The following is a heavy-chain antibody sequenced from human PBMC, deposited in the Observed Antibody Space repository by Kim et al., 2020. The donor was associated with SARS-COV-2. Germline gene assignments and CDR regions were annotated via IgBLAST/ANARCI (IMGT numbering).Heavy chain of an antibody. CDR3: AKESDAFDI. Sequence: GGSLRLSCAASGFNFSSHVIHWVRQAPGKGLEWVAVTSYDEKSKFYADSVKGRFTISRDNSQNVLYLQMNSVRGEDTAVYYCAKESDAFDIWGQGTLVTVSS. V-gene: IGHV3-30*18. CDR1: GFNFSSHV. J-gene: IGHJ3*02. CDR2: TSYDEKSK.